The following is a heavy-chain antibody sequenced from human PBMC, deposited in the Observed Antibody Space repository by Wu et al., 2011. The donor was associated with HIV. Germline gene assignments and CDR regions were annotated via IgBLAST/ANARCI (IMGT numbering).Heavy chain of an antibody. CDR1: GGTFSSYA. CDR2: IIPMFGAA. Sequence: QVQLVQSGAEVKKPGSSVKVSCKASGGTFSSYAISWVRQAPGQGLEWMGGIIPMFGAANYAQKFQGRVTITADKSTSTAYMELSSLRSEDTAVFYCASVSGSYPSSYYYYGMDVWGQGTTVTVSS. J-gene: IGHJ6*02. V-gene: IGHV1-69*06. CDR3: ASVSGSYPSSYYYYGMDV. D-gene: IGHD1-26*01.